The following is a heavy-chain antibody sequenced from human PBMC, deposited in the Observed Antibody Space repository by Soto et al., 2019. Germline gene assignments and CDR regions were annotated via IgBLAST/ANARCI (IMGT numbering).Heavy chain of an antibody. CDR1: GFTFSSYA. D-gene: IGHD2-8*01. CDR2: ISYDGSNK. Sequence: PGGSLRLSCAASGFTFSSYAMHWVRQAPGKGLEWVAVISYDGSNKYYADSVKGRFTISRDNSRNTLYLQMNSLRAEDTAVYYCALMGQHGCDPWGQGTLVTASS. V-gene: IGHV3-30-3*01. CDR3: ALMGQHGCDP. J-gene: IGHJ5*02.